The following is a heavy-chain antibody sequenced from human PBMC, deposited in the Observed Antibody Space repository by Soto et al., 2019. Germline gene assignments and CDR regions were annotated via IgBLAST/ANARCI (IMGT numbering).Heavy chain of an antibody. D-gene: IGHD2-2*01. CDR2: ISYDGSDK. V-gene: IGHV3-30-3*01. J-gene: IGHJ3*02. CDR3: ARVQVPAAVMGRYAFDI. CDR1: GFTFSSYA. Sequence: QVQLVESGGGVVQPGRSLRLSCAASGFTFSSYAMHWVRQAPGKGLEWVALISYDGSDKYYEDSVKGRITISRDNSKNTLYLQMNSLRAEDTAVYYCARVQVPAAVMGRYAFDIWGQGTMVTVSS.